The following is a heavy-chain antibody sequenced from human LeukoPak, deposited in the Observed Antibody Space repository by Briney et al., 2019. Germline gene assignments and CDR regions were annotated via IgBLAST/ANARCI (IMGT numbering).Heavy chain of an antibody. CDR2: VDPNSGKT. Sequence: GASVKVSCKASGYTFTSFEINWVRQATGQGLEWMGWVDPNSGKTGYAQKFQGRVTMTKNTSMNTAYMELSSLKSDDTAVYYCARGPHDGTIDYWGQGTLVTVSS. J-gene: IGHJ4*02. D-gene: IGHD1-1*01. CDR3: ARGPHDGTIDY. V-gene: IGHV1-8*01. CDR1: GYTFTSFE.